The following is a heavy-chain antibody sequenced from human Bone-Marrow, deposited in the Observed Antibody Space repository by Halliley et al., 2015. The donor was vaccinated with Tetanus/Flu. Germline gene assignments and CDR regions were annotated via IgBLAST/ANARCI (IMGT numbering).Heavy chain of an antibody. D-gene: IGHD3-16*02. Sequence: VWVSGINQEGTATSYADSVQGRFTISRDNARNVVYLQMNSLRVEDTALYYCARDHEWIVPDYWGQGTLVSVSS. CDR3: ARDHEWIVPDY. V-gene: IGHV3-74*01. CDR2: INQEGTAT. J-gene: IGHJ4*02.